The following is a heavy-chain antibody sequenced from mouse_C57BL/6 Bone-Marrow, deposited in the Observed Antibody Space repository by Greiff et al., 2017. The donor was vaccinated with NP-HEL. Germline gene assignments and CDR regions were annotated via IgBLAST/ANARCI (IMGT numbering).Heavy chain of an antibody. D-gene: IGHD2-4*01. CDR1: GYTFTSYW. CDR3: ARMYYDYDGGYAMDY. V-gene: IGHV1-69*01. J-gene: IGHJ4*01. Sequence: QVQLQQPGAELVMPGASVKLSCKASGYTFTSYWMHWVKQRPGQGLEWIGEIDPSDSYTNYNQKFKGKSTLTVDKSSSTAYMQLSSLTSEASAVYYCARMYYDYDGGYAMDYWGQGTSVTVSS. CDR2: IDPSDSYT.